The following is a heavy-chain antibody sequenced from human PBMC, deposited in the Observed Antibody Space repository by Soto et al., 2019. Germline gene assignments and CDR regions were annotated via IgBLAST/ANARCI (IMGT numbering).Heavy chain of an antibody. D-gene: IGHD3-10*01. V-gene: IGHV4-31*02. J-gene: IGHJ4*02. CDR2: IYYSGST. Sequence: SETLSLTCTVSGGSISSGGYYWSWIRQHPGKGLEWIGYIYYSGSTYYNPSLKSRVTISVDTPKNQFSLKLSTVTVADTAVYFCARKQAGYFYGIDYWGQGTLVTVSS. CDR1: GGSISSGGYY. CDR3: ARKQAGYFYGIDY.